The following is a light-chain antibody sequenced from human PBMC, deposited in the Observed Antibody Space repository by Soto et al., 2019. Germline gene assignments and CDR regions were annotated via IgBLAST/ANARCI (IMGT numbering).Light chain of an antibody. CDR1: QSVSSY. J-gene: IGKJ3*01. CDR2: DAS. CDR3: QQRSKFT. V-gene: IGKV3-11*01. Sequence: EIVLTQSPATLSLSPGERATLSCRASQSVSSYLAWYQQKPGQAPRLLIYDASNRATGNPARFSGSGSGTDFALTISRLEAEDFAVYYCQQRSKFTFGPGTKVDIK.